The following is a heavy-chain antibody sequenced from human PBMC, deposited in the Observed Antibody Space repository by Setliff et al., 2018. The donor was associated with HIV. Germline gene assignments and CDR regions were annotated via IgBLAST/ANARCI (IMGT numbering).Heavy chain of an antibody. CDR3: ARGGDDYGPGTWAFDY. CDR1: GFTFSDFY. V-gene: IGHV1-2*02. Sequence: ASVKVSCKASGFTFSDFYVHWVRQAPGQGLEWMGWINGNSGVTNYAQKFQGRVTMTRDTSTYTAYMELTRLTSDDTAVYSCARGGDDYGPGTWAFDYWGQGTLVTVSS. J-gene: IGHJ4*02. D-gene: IGHD3-10*01. CDR2: INGNSGVT.